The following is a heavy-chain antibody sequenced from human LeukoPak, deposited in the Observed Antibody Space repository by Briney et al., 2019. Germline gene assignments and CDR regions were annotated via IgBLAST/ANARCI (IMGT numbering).Heavy chain of an antibody. V-gene: IGHV3-23*01. D-gene: IGHD2-8*01. CDR2: INNGGDIT. Sequence: PGGSLRLSCAASGFTFSSDAMSWVRQGPGKGLEWVSVINNGGDITYYADSVKGRFTISRDNSKNTLYLQVNSLRAEDTAVYYCAKLRGMVAWFFDVWGRGTLVTVSS. J-gene: IGHJ2*01. CDR1: GFTFSSDA. CDR3: AKLRGMVAWFFDV.